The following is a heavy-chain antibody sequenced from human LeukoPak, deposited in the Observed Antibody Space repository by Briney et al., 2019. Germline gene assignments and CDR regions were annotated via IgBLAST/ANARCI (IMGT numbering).Heavy chain of an antibody. CDR2: INPNSGGT. D-gene: IGHD3-10*01. CDR3: AREITMVRGVIIIGWFDP. CDR1: GYTFTGYY. V-gene: IGHV1-2*02. Sequence: GASVKVSCKASGYTFTGYYMHWVRQAPGQGLEWMGWINPNSGGTNYAQKFQGRVTMTRDTSISTAYMELSRLRSDDTAVYYCAREITMVRGVIIIGWFDPWGQGTLVTVSS. J-gene: IGHJ5*02.